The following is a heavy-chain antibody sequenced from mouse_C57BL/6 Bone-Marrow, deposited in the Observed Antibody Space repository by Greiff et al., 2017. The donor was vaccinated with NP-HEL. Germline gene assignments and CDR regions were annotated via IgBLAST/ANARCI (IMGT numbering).Heavy chain of an antibody. D-gene: IGHD2-4*01. CDR2: IHPNSGST. J-gene: IGHJ3*01. CDR3: LFYYDDDWFAY. CDR1: GYTFTSYW. Sequence: QVQLQQPGAELVKPGASVKLSCKASGYTFTSYWMHWVKQRPGQGLEWIGMIHPNSGSTNYNEKFKSKATLTVDKSSSTAYMQLSSLTSEDSAVYYCLFYYDDDWFAYWGQGTLVTVSA. V-gene: IGHV1-64*01.